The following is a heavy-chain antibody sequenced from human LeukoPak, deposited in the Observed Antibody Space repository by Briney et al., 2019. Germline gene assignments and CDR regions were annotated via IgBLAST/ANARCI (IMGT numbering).Heavy chain of an antibody. J-gene: IGHJ4*02. D-gene: IGHD2-21*02. CDR1: GFTFNNYG. V-gene: IGHV3-33*01. CDR2: IWFDGSET. CDR3: GRGNFPYCNGDCFDS. Sequence: GGSLRLSCAVPGFTFNNYGMHWVRQVPGKGLEWLAVIWFDGSETRYADSVKGRFTISRDDSRNTVFLQMNSLRVEDTAVYYCGRGNFPYCNGDCFDSWGQGTLVTVSS.